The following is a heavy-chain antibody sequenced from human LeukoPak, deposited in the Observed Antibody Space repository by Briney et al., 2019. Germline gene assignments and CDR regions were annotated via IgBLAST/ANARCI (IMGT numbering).Heavy chain of an antibody. J-gene: IGHJ3*02. D-gene: IGHD5-18*01. Sequence: ASVKVSCKASGYTFTSYDINWVRQATGQGLEWMGWINPNSGGTNYAQKFQGRVTMTRDTSISTAYMELSRLRSDDTAVYYCARARTGYSYGGAAFDIWGQGTMVTVSS. CDR3: ARARTGYSYGGAAFDI. V-gene: IGHV1-2*02. CDR1: GYTFTSYD. CDR2: INPNSGGT.